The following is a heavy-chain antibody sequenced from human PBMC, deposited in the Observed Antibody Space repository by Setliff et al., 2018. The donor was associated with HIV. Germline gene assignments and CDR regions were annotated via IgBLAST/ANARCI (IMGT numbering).Heavy chain of an antibody. Sequence: PGESLKISCKGSGNSQWIGWVRQMPGKGLEWMGIIYPGDSYTNYSPSFQGHVTISADKSISTAYLQWSSLKASDTAMYYCARRQTMATHGAFDIWGQGTMVTVSS. V-gene: IGHV5-51*01. CDR2: IYPGDSYT. CDR1: GNSQW. D-gene: IGHD3-3*01. J-gene: IGHJ3*02. CDR3: ARRQTMATHGAFDI.